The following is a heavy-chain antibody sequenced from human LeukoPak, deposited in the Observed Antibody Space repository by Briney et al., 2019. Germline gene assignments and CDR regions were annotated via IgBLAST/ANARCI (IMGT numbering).Heavy chain of an antibody. J-gene: IGHJ4*02. CDR1: GFTFSSYW. V-gene: IGHV3-7*01. CDR3: ASLIAAAGTDWDY. CDR2: IKQDGSEE. D-gene: IGHD6-13*01. Sequence: GGSLRLSCAASGFTFSSYWMSWVRQAPGKGLEWVANIKQDGSEEYYVDSVKGRFTISRDNAKNSLYLQMNSLRAEDTAVYYCASLIAAAGTDWDYWGQGTLVTVSS.